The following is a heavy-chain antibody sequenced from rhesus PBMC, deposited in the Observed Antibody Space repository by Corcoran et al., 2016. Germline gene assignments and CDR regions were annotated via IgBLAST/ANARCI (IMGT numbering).Heavy chain of an antibody. V-gene: IGHV4-93*02. CDR2: IYGSGGGT. CDR3: ARHGRGYCSGGVCYDFDY. CDR1: GGSISSSNW. D-gene: IGHD2-8*01. Sequence: QVQLQESGPAVVKPSETLSLTCAVSGGSISSSNWWSWIRQSPGKGLEWIGGIYGSGGGTEYNPPSKGRVTISIDTSRNQFSLKLSSVTAADTALYYCARHGRGYCSGGVCYDFDYWGQGVLVTVSS. J-gene: IGHJ4*01.